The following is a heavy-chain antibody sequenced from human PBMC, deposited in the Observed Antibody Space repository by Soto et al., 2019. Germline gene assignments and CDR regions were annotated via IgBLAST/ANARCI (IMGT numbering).Heavy chain of an antibody. CDR2: ISCSGGST. CDR3: AKDQFELGNYPYYYGMDV. D-gene: IGHD4-4*01. J-gene: IGHJ6*02. CDR1: GFTFTSYA. V-gene: IGHV3-23*01. Sequence: PGGSLRLSCAASGFTFTSYAMSWVRQAPGKGLEWVSAISCSGGSTYYADSVKGRFTISRDNSKNTLYLQMNSLRAEDAAVYYCAKDQFELGNYPYYYGMDVWGQGTTVTVSS.